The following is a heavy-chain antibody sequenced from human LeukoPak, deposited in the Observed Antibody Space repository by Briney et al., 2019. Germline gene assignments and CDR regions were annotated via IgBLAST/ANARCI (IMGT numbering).Heavy chain of an antibody. CDR3: ARCRVHCSSTSCYGNWFDP. J-gene: IGHJ5*02. V-gene: IGHV4-31*03. CDR1: DGSISSGGYY. CDR2: IYYSGST. Sequence: PSETLSLTCTVSDGSISSGGYYWSWIRQHPGKGLEWIGYIYYSGSTYYNPSLKSRVTISVDTSKNQFSLKLSSVTAADTAVYYCARCRVHCSSTSCYGNWFDPWGQGTLVTVSS. D-gene: IGHD2-2*01.